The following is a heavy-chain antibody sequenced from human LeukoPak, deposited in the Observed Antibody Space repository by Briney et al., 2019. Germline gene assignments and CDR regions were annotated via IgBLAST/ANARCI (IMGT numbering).Heavy chain of an antibody. J-gene: IGHJ4*02. CDR2: IYYSGST. Sequence: SETLSLTCTVSGGSISSSSYYWGWIRQPPGKGLEWIGSIYYSGSTYYNPSLKSRVTISVDTSKNQFSLKLSSVTAADTAVYYCARARGAYGGTPYFDYWGRGTLVTVSS. CDR1: GGSISSSSYY. CDR3: ARARGAYGGTPYFDY. V-gene: IGHV4-39*07. D-gene: IGHD4-23*01.